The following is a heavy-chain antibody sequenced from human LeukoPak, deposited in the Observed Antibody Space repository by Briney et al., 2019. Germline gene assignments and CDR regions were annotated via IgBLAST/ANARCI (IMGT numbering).Heavy chain of an antibody. V-gene: IGHV3-30*18. D-gene: IGHD3-10*02. CDR3: AKPIVKVYYYVEGAFDI. CDR1: GFTFSSYG. J-gene: IGHJ3*02. CDR2: ISYDGSNK. Sequence: GGSLRLSCAASGFTFSSYGMHWVRQAPGKGLEWVAVISYDGSNKYYADSVKGRFTISRDNSKNTLYLQMNSLRAEDTAVYYCAKPIVKVYYYVEGAFDIWGQGTMVFVSS.